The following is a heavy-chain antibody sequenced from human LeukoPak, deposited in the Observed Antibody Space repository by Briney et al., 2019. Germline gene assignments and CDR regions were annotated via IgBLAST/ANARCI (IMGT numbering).Heavy chain of an antibody. Sequence: SETLSLTCTVSGGSISSYYWSWIRQPPGKGLEWIGYTYHSGSTNYNPSLKSRVTISVDTSKNQFSLKLSSVTAADTAVYHCARQDGIRSQGWYFDLWGRGTLVTVSS. J-gene: IGHJ2*01. CDR1: GGSISSYY. V-gene: IGHV4-59*08. CDR2: TYHSGST. CDR3: ARQDGIRSQGWYFDL. D-gene: IGHD4-17*01.